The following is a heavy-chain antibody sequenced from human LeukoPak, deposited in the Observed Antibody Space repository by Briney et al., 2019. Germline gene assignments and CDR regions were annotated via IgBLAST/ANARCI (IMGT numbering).Heavy chain of an antibody. D-gene: IGHD2-2*01. CDR1: GGSISGYY. Sequence: SETLSLTCTVSGGSISGYYWTWIRQPPGKGLEWIGYIYYSGSTKYNPSLTSRVTISLDTSKNQFSLVLSSVTAAGTAVYYLSRSVGVPGTEIHLWRQGTL. CDR3: SRSVGVPGTEIHL. CDR2: IYYSGST. V-gene: IGHV4-59*01. J-gene: IGHJ4*02.